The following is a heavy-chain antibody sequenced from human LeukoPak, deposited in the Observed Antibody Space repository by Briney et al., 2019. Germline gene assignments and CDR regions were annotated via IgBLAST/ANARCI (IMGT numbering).Heavy chain of an antibody. CDR2: IYPRDSDT. CDR1: GYTFTHQW. D-gene: IGHD3-10*01. CDR3: ARHSDVIGAI. J-gene: IGHJ4*02. V-gene: IGHV5-51*01. Sequence: GESLKISCKASGYTFTHQWIGWVRQMSGSGLEWMGIIYPRDSDTIYSPSFQGHVTISADTSINTACLEWSSLEASDTAICYCARHSDVIGAIWGQGTLVTVSS.